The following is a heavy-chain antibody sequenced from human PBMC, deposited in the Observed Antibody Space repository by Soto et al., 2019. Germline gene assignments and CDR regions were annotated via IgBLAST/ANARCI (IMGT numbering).Heavy chain of an antibody. CDR3: ARADPDASVGY. Sequence: PSETLSLTCTVSGGSMSSYYWTWLRQSPGRGLEWIGYISYSGSTYYNPSLKSRVTISADTSKNQFSPRMNSMIAADTAVYYCARADPDASVGYWGQGTLVTVPQ. CDR1: GGSMSSYY. D-gene: IGHD2-15*01. V-gene: IGHV4-59*01. CDR2: ISYSGST. J-gene: IGHJ4*02.